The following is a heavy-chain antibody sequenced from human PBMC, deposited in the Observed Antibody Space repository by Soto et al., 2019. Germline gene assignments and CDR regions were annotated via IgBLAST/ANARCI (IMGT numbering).Heavy chain of an antibody. V-gene: IGHV4-30-2*01. D-gene: IGHD3-22*01. Sequence: QLQLQESGSGLVKPSQTLSLTCAVSGDSISNGGYSWNWIRQPPGKGLEWIGYINHSGGTDYNPSLKSRVTITVDSSTNQSSLKLSSVTAADTAVYYCARDSRSGYYLEFWGQGTLVTVSS. CDR3: ARDSRSGYYLEF. CDR2: INHSGGT. CDR1: GDSISNGGYS. J-gene: IGHJ4*02.